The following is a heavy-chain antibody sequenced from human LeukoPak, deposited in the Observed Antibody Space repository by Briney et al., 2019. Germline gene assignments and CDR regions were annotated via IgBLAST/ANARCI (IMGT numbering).Heavy chain of an antibody. CDR2: ILGSGGST. J-gene: IGHJ4*02. D-gene: IGHD3-10*01. CDR1: GFTFSNYA. V-gene: IGHV3-23*01. Sequence: PGGSLRLSCAASGFTFSNYAMSWVRQAPGEGLEWVSAILGSGGSTYYADSVKGRFTISRDNSKNTLYLQMNSLRAEDTAVYYCARATMVRGVISLFDYWGQGTLVTVSS. CDR3: ARATMVRGVISLFDY.